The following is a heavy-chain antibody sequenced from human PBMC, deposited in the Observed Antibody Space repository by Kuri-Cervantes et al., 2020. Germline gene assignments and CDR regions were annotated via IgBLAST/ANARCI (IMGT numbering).Heavy chain of an antibody. CDR3: ARNLNDYDSSGYQDTDVLDI. J-gene: IGHJ3*02. CDR1: GFTFDDYG. Sequence: GESLKISCAASGFTFDDYGMSWVRQAPGKGLEWVSGINWNGGSTGYADSVKGRFTISRDNAKNSLYLQMNSLRAEDTAMYYCARNLNDYDSSGYQDTDVLDIWGQGTMVTVSS. V-gene: IGHV3-20*04. D-gene: IGHD3-22*01. CDR2: INWNGGST.